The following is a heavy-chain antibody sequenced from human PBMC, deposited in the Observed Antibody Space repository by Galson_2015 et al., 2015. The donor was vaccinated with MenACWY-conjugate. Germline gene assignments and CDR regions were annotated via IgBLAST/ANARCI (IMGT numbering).Heavy chain of an antibody. CDR3: VRGFDI. CDR1: EFTFSKHW. Sequence: SLRLSCAASEFTFSKHWMHWVRQAPGKGLVWVSRIKGDGSSTSYADSVKGRFTISGDNAKNTLYLQMNSLRAEDTAVYYCVRGFDIWGQGTMVTVSS. CDR2: IKGDGSST. V-gene: IGHV3-74*01. J-gene: IGHJ3*02.